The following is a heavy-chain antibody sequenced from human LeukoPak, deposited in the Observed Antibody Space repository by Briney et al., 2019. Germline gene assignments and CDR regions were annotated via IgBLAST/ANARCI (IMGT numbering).Heavy chain of an antibody. CDR2: IIPIFGTA. D-gene: IGHD6-19*01. CDR1: GGTFSSYA. CDR3: ARRRESSGLIFDY. J-gene: IGHJ4*02. Sequence: SSVKVSCKASGGTFSSYAISWVRQAPGQGLEWMGRIIPIFGTANYAQKFQGRVTITTDESTSTAYMELSSLRSEDTAVYYCARRRESSGLIFDYWGQGTLVTVSS. V-gene: IGHV1-69*05.